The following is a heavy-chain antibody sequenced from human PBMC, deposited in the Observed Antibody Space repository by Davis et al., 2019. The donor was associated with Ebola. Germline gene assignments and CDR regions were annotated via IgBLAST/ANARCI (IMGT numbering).Heavy chain of an antibody. J-gene: IGHJ4*02. V-gene: IGHV3-21*06. D-gene: IGHD4-17*01. Sequence: GESLKISCAASGFTFSSYSMNWVRQAPGKGLEWVSSISSSSSYIYYADSVKGRFTISRDNAKNSLYLQMNSLRVEDTAVYYCARDPATVMDYWGQGTLVTVSS. CDR1: GFTFSSYS. CDR3: ARDPATVMDY. CDR2: ISSSSSYI.